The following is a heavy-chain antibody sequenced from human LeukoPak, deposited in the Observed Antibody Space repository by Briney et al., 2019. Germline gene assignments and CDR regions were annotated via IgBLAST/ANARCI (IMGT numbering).Heavy chain of an antibody. Sequence: SETLSLTCTVSGGSISGYYWIWIRQPPGKGLEWIGYIYSGGTTKYNTSLRSRVTISVNTSKMQFSLNLSSVTAADTAPYFLARRAPYFNYYMDVWGKGTTVTVSS. CDR1: GGSISGYY. J-gene: IGHJ6*03. V-gene: IGHV4-59*01. CDR3: ARRAPYFNYYMDV. CDR2: IYSGGTT.